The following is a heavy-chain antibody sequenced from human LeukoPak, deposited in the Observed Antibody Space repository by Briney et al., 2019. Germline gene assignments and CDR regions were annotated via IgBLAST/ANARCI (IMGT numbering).Heavy chain of an antibody. V-gene: IGHV4-59*01. CDR1: GGSISSYY. Sequence: SETLSLTCTVSGGSISSYYWSWIRQPPGKGLKWIGYIYYSGSTNYNPSLKSRVTISVDTSKNQFSLKLSSVTAADTAVYYCARGSYSSSWYAYNWFDPWGQGTLVTVSS. CDR3: ARGSYSSSWYAYNWFDP. D-gene: IGHD6-13*01. J-gene: IGHJ5*02. CDR2: IYYSGST.